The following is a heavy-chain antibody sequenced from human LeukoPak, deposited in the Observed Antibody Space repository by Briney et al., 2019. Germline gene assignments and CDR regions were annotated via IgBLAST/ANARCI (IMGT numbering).Heavy chain of an antibody. CDR1: GGSLISYY. V-gene: IGHV4-59*01. J-gene: IGHJ5*02. CDR3: ARELHYCSGGSCYPDWFDP. CDR2: IYYSGST. Sequence: SETLSLTCTCTGGSLISYYWSWIRQPPGKGLDGIGHIYYSGSTSHNPSLKSRVTISVDPSKNQFSLKLSSVTAADTAVYYCARELHYCSGGSCYPDWFDPWGQGTLVTVSS. D-gene: IGHD2-15*01.